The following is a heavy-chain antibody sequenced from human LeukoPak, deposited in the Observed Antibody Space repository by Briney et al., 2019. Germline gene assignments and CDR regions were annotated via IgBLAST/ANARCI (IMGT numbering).Heavy chain of an antibody. D-gene: IGHD5-18*01. V-gene: IGHV4-39*07. CDR1: GGSISSSSYY. J-gene: IGHJ4*02. Sequence: SETLSLTCTVSGGSISSSSYYWGWIRQPPGKGLEWIGSIYYSGSTYYNPSLKSRVTISVDTSKNQFSLKLSSVTAADTAVYYCARAGYSYGYSHWGQGTLVTVSS. CDR2: IYYSGST. CDR3: ARAGYSYGYSH.